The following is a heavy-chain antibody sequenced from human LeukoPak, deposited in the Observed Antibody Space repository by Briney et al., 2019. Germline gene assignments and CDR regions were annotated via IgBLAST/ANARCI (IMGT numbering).Heavy chain of an antibody. CDR3: ARGEGGILATPEDY. J-gene: IGHJ4*02. CDR1: GFTVSNSY. D-gene: IGHD1-14*01. CDR2: IYSDSST. Sequence: PGGSLRLSCAASGFTVSNSYMSWVRQAPGKGPEWVSVIYSDSSTFYAGSVKGRFTISRDNYRNTLYLQMNSLRAEDTAVYYCARGEGGILATPEDYWGQGTLVTVSS. V-gene: IGHV3-53*01.